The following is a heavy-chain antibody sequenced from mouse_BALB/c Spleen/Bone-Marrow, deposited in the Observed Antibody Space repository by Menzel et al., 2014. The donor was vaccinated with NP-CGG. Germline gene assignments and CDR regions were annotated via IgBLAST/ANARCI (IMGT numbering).Heavy chain of an antibody. CDR1: GFTFSNFG. CDR3: ARGGNYAWFAY. V-gene: IGHV5-17*02. J-gene: IGHJ3*01. Sequence: EVKLVESGGGLVQPGGSRKLSCAASGFTFSNFGMHWVRQAPEKGLEWAAYISSGSSTIYYADTVKGRFTISRDNPKNTLFLQMTSLRSEDTAMYYCARGGNYAWFAYWGQGTLVTVSA. D-gene: IGHD2-1*01. CDR2: ISSGSSTI.